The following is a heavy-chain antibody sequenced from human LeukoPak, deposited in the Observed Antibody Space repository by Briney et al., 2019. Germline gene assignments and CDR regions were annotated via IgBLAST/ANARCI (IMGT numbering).Heavy chain of an antibody. CDR1: GGSISSGSYY. CDR2: IYTSGST. V-gene: IGHV4-61*02. J-gene: IGHJ4*02. D-gene: IGHD3-22*01. Sequence: PSETLSLTCTVSGGSISSGSYYWSWIRQPAGKGLEWIGRIYTSGSTNYNPSLKSRVTISVDTSKNQFSLKLSSVTAADTAVYYCARGGRGYYDSSGYPRGYYFDYWGQGTLVTVSS. CDR3: ARGGRGYYDSSGYPRGYYFDY.